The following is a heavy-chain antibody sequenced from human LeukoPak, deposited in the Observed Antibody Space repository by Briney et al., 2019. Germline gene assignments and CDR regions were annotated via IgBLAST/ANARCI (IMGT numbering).Heavy chain of an antibody. J-gene: IGHJ4*02. V-gene: IGHV4-61*02. CDR3: ARRQDSSGYSFMGFDY. D-gene: IGHD3-22*01. CDR1: GGSISSGSYY. Sequence: SQTLSLTCTVSGGSISSGSYYWSWIRQPAGKGLEWIGRIYTSGSTNYNPSLKSRVTISVDTSKNQFSLKLSSVTAADTAVYYCARRQDSSGYSFMGFDYWGQGILVTVSS. CDR2: IYTSGST.